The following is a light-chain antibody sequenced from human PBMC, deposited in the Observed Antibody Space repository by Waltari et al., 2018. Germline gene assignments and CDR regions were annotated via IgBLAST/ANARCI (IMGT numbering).Light chain of an antibody. J-gene: IGKJ4*01. CDR1: QDIDRY. V-gene: IGKV1-39*01. CDR2: AAS. Sequence: DVQVTKSPSSLSASVGDSVTITCRTSQDIDRYLIWYQQKPGNAPKLLIYAASYLQSGVPSRFSGSGSGTDFSLTISSLQPEDFAVYYCQQNYRTPTFGGGTKVEVK. CDR3: QQNYRTPT.